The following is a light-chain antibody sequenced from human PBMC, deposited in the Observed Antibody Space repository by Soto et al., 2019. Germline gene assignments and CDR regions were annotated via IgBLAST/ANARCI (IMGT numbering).Light chain of an antibody. CDR1: QSVSTN. J-gene: IGKJ5*01. V-gene: IGKV3-20*01. CDR3: QQYGSSAPIT. CDR2: GAS. Sequence: EIVLTQSPATLSLSPGERATLSCRASQSVSTNLNWYQQKPGQAPRLLIYGASIRATGIPDRFSGSGSETDFTLTISRLEPEDFALYYCQQYGSSAPITFGQGTRLEIK.